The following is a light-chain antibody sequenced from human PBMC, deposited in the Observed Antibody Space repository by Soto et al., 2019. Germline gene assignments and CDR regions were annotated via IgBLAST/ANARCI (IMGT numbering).Light chain of an antibody. V-gene: IGKV3-11*01. CDR1: QSVSSN. J-gene: IGKJ5*01. CDR3: QHRMNWPLT. CDR2: DAS. Sequence: EVVVTQSAATLSVSPGERATLSCRASQSVSSNLAWYQQKPGQAPRLLIYDASNRATGIPARFSGSGSETDFTLTISSLEPEDVAVYYCQHRMNWPLTFGQGTRLEI.